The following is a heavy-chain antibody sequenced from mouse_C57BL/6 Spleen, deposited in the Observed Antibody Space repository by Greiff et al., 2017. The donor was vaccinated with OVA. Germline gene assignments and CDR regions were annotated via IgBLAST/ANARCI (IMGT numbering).Heavy chain of an antibody. V-gene: IGHV1-15*01. CDR1: GYTFTDYE. CDR3: ARSLLDY. Sequence: QVQLKESGAELVRPGASVTLSCKASGYTFTDYEMHWVKQTPVHGLEWIGAIDPETGGTAYNQKFKGKAILTADKSSSTAYMQLSSLTSEDSAVYYCARSLLDYWGQGTTLTVSS. CDR2: IDPETGGT. D-gene: IGHD2-10*01. J-gene: IGHJ2*01.